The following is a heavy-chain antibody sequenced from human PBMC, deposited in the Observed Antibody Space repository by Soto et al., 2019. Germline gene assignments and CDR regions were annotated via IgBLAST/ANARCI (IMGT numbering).Heavy chain of an antibody. V-gene: IGHV3-23*01. Sequence: EVQLLESGGGLVQPGGSLRLSCAASGFTFSSYAMSWVRQAPGKGLEWVSAISGSGGSTYYADSVKGRFTISRDISKNAVYLQMNSLRAEDQAVYYGAKDPSQTSIALAVWFDPWCQGTLVTVSS. D-gene: IGHD6-19*01. CDR2: ISGSGGST. CDR3: AKDPSQTSIALAVWFDP. J-gene: IGHJ5*02. CDR1: GFTFSSYA.